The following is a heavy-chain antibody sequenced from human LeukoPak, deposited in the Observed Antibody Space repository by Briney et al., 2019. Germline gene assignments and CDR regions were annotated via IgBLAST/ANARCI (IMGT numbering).Heavy chain of an antibody. V-gene: IGHV4-59*01. Sequence: SETLSLTCTVSGGHISSYYWSWIRQPPGKGLEWIGYMSHSGSTNYSPSLKSRVTISLDTSKNQFSLKPTSVTAADTAVYYCARGRTSFDYWGQGALVTVSS. J-gene: IGHJ4*02. CDR3: ARGRTSFDY. CDR1: GGHISSYY. CDR2: MSHSGST. D-gene: IGHD4/OR15-4a*01.